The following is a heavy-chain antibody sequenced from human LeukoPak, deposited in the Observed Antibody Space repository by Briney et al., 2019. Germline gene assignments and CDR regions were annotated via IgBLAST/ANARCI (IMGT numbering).Heavy chain of an antibody. CDR2: VSSDGIKK. V-gene: IGHV3-30*04. D-gene: IGHD3-9*01. Sequence: GGSLRLSCAASGFTFSSYSIHWVRQAPGKGLGWVAVVSSDGIKKYYADSVKGRFTVSRDNSKHTLYLQMNSLRAEDTALYYCAREGHYDILTGYSPVEYYFYYMDVWGKGTTVTVSS. CDR3: AREGHYDILTGYSPVEYYFYYMDV. CDR1: GFTFSSYS. J-gene: IGHJ6*03.